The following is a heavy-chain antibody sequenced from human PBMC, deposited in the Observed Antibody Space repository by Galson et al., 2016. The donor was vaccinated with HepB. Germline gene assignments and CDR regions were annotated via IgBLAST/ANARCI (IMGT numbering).Heavy chain of an antibody. V-gene: IGHV4-4*02. CDR1: GDSISSTPW. Sequence: SETLSLTCAVSGDSISSTPWWSWVRQSPGKGLEWIGEVYHGGITNYNPSLKSRVTVSVDKSQNQFSFSLHLTSVTTAETTIYYCARASKVTTSSFFDNWGQGALVTVSS. CDR2: VYHGGIT. J-gene: IGHJ4*02. CDR3: ARASKVTTSSFFDN. D-gene: IGHD1-1*01.